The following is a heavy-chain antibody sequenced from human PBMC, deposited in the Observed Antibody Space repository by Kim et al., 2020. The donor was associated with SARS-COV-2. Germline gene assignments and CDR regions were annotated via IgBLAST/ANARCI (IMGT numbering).Heavy chain of an antibody. J-gene: IGHJ3*02. Sequence: SETLSLTCTVSGGSISSSSYYWGWIRQPPGKGLEWIGSIYYSGSTYYNPSLKSRVTISVDTSKNQFSLKLSSVTAADTAVYYCARTPTLVRGGGDAFDIWGQGTMVTVSS. D-gene: IGHD3-10*01. CDR2: IYYSGST. CDR1: GGSISSSSYY. V-gene: IGHV4-39*07. CDR3: ARTPTLVRGGGDAFDI.